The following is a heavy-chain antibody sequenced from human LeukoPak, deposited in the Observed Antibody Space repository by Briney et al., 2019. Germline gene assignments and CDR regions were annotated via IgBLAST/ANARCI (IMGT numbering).Heavy chain of an antibody. CDR1: GFTFSSYA. Sequence: GRSLRLSCAASGFTFSSYAMHWVRQPPGKGLEWVAVISYDGSNKYYADSVKGRFTISRDNSKNTLYLQMNSPRAEDTAVYYRARGVTDDGGYWGQGTLVTVSS. CDR3: ARGVTDDGGY. J-gene: IGHJ4*02. CDR2: ISYDGSNK. D-gene: IGHD1-1*01. V-gene: IGHV3-30-3*01.